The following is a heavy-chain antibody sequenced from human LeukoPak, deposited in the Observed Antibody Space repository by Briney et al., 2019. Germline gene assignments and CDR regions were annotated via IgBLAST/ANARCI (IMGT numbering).Heavy chain of an antibody. CDR3: ARRGRDGYNSHAFDI. D-gene: IGHD5-24*01. CDR2: IYPGDSDT. Sequence: NHGESLKISCKGSGYSFTSYWIGWVRQMPGKGLEWMGIIYPGDSDTRYSPSFQGQVTISADKSISTAYLQWSSLKASDTAMYYCARRGRDGYNSHAFDIWGQGTMVTVSS. V-gene: IGHV5-51*01. CDR1: GYSFTSYW. J-gene: IGHJ3*02.